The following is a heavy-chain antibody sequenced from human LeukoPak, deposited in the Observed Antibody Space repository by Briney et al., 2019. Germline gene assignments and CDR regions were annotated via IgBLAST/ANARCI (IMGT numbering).Heavy chain of an antibody. V-gene: IGHV3-7*03. Sequence: GGSLRLSCAASGFSISTYWIHWVRQAPGKGLEWVANIKQDGGEKYYVDSVKGRFTISRDNAKNSLYLQMNSLRAEDTAVYYCARDLRTTMVRGVKETKYYYYMDVWGKGTTVTISS. CDR1: GFSISTYW. CDR3: ARDLRTTMVRGVKETKYYYYMDV. D-gene: IGHD3-10*01. CDR2: IKQDGGEK. J-gene: IGHJ6*03.